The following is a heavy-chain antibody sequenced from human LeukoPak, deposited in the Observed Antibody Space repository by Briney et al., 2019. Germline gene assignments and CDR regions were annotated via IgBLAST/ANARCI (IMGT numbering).Heavy chain of an antibody. CDR2: IYYSGST. V-gene: IGHV4-59*01. J-gene: IGHJ4*02. CDR3: ARGGGYPIFDY. Sequence: TSETLSLTCTVSGGSISSYYWSWIRQPPGKGLEWIGYIYYSGSTNYNPSLKSRVTISVDTSKNQFSLKLSSVTAADTAVYYCARGGGYPIFDYWRQGTLVTVSS. CDR1: GGSISSYY. D-gene: IGHD2-15*01.